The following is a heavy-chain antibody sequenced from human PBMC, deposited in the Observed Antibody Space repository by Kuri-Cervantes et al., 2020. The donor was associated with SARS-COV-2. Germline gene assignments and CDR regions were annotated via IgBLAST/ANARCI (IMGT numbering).Heavy chain of an antibody. CDR1: GFTFSSYW. CDR3: ARPSYSNYVNWFDP. V-gene: IGHV3-74*01. Sequence: GGSLRLSCAASGFTFSSYWMHWVRQAPGKGLVWVSRINSDGSSTSYADSVKGRFTISRDNAKNTLYLQMNSLRAEDTAVYHCARPSYSNYVNWFDPWGQGTLVTVSS. D-gene: IGHD4-11*01. J-gene: IGHJ5*02. CDR2: INSDGSST.